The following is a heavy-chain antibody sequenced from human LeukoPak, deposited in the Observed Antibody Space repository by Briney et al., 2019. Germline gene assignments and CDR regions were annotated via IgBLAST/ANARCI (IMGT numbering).Heavy chain of an antibody. V-gene: IGHV4-59*01. CDR2: IYYSGST. CDR1: GVSISSYY. CDR3: AKKQQSSGMAFDI. J-gene: IGHJ3*02. Sequence: SQTLSLTCTVSGVSISSYYWSWIRQPPGKGLEWIGYIYYSGSTNYNPSLKSRVTISVDTSKNQFSLRLSSVTAADTAVYYCAKKQQSSGMAFDIWGQGTMVTVSS. D-gene: IGHD1/OR15-1a*01.